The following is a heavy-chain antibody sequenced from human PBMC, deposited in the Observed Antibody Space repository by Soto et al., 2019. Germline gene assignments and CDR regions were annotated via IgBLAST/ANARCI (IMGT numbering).Heavy chain of an antibody. CDR1: GSIFSSYA. D-gene: IGHD2-15*01. CDR2: ISYDGSNK. Sequence: GGSLRLSCAASGSIFSSYAMHWVRQAPGKGLEWVAVISYDGSNKYYADSVKGRFTISRDNSKNTLYLRMNSLRAEDTAVYYCARLYCRGGSCYSGDAFDIWGQGTMVTVSS. V-gene: IGHV3-30-3*01. CDR3: ARLYCRGGSCYSGDAFDI. J-gene: IGHJ3*02.